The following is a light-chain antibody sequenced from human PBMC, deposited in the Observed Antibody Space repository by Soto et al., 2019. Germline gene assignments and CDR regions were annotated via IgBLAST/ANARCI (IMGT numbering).Light chain of an antibody. V-gene: IGKV3-15*01. J-gene: IGKJ4*01. CDR1: QSVFSS. Sequence: EILVPQSPAPVSVFPGEGATLSCRASQSVFSSLAWYQQILGQAPRFLIYGASTRDTGIPARFRGSGSGTEFFLHISSLQSEDSEIDYCQHYNNWIGTFGGGTKVDI. CDR2: GAS. CDR3: QHYNNWIGT.